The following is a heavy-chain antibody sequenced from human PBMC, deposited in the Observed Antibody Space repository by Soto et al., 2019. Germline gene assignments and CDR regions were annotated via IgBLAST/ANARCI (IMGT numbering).Heavy chain of an antibody. CDR2: ISYDGSNK. V-gene: IGHV3-30-3*01. Sequence: QVPLVESGGGVVQPGRSLRLSCAASGFTFSSHAMHWVRQAPGKGLEWVAVISYDGSNKYYADSVKGRFTISRDNSKNTLYLQMNSLRAEDTAVYYCARGVTGVLWFGYGDYWGQGTLVTVSS. CDR3: ARGVTGVLWFGYGDY. J-gene: IGHJ4*02. D-gene: IGHD3-10*01. CDR1: GFTFSSHA.